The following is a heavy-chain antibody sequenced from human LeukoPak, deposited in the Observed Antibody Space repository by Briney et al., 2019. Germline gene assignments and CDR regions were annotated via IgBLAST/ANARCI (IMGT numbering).Heavy chain of an antibody. CDR3: ARGSQGGYCDCH. V-gene: IGHV3-21*01. CDR2: ISSSSSYI. Sequence: GGSLRLSCAASGFTFSSYSMNWVRQAPGKGLEWVSSISSSSSYIYYADSVKGRFTISRDNAKNSLYLQMNSLRAEDTAVYYCARGSQGGYCDCHWGQGTLVTVSS. D-gene: IGHD3-9*01. J-gene: IGHJ4*02. CDR1: GFTFSSYS.